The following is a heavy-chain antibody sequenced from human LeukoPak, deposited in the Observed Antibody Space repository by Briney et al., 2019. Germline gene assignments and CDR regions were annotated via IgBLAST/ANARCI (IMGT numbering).Heavy chain of an antibody. Sequence: GGSLRLSYAASGFTFSSYEMNWVRQAPGKGLEWVSYISSSGSTIYYADSVKGRFTISRDNAKNSLYLQMNSLRAEDTAVYYCARAPDGIQLYCYYYMDVWGKGTTVTISS. CDR2: ISSSGSTI. V-gene: IGHV3-48*03. CDR1: GFTFSSYE. J-gene: IGHJ6*03. D-gene: IGHD5-18*01. CDR3: ARAPDGIQLYCYYYMDV.